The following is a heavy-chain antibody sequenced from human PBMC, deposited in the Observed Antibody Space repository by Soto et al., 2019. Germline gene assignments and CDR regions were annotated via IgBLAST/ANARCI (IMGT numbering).Heavy chain of an antibody. CDR3: VAELDFGKLSVV. D-gene: IGHD3-10*01. J-gene: IGHJ6*02. CDR2: TIPLFGTT. CDR1: GDTFKNSV. Sequence: QVQLVQSGVEVKKPGSSVRVSCKVSGDTFKNSVISWVRQAPGQGLEWMGGTIPLFGTTDYAQKFQGRLTITTDESTTTAYIEVSRLTSEDTAVYYCVAELDFGKLSVVWGQGTTVIVSS. V-gene: IGHV1-69*01.